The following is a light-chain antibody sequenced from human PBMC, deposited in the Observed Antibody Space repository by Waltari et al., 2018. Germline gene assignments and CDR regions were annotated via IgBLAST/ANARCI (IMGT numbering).Light chain of an antibody. Sequence: QVVLTQSPSVSASLGASVRLTCTLSSGHSDVVWHQQRPQQGPQYLMVVRRDGSHAKADGIPDRFSGSTSGAGHDLTISLTISGLQSEDEADYYCQTWGTDVPYVFGSGAKVTVL. CDR2: VRRDGSH. CDR3: QTWGTDVPYV. CDR1: SGHSD. J-gene: IGLJ1*01. V-gene: IGLV4-69*01.